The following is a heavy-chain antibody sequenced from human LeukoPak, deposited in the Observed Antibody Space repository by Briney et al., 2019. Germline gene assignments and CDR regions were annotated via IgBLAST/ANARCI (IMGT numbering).Heavy chain of an antibody. D-gene: IGHD5-18*01. J-gene: IGHJ4*02. CDR1: GFTFSSYG. CDR3: AKALDTAMVKGSLGG. CDR2: ISGSGGST. V-gene: IGHV3-23*01. Sequence: AGGSLRLSCAASGFTFSSYGMSWVRQAPGKGLEWVSAISGSGGSTYYADSVKGRFTISRDNSKNTLYLQMNSLRAEDTAVYYRAKALDTAMVKGSLGGWGQGTLVTVSS.